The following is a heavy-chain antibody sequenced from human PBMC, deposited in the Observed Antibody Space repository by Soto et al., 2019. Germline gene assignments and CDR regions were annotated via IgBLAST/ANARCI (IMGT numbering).Heavy chain of an antibody. CDR1: GFSFSNAW. J-gene: IGHJ4*02. CDR3: TTTSIGLYFDH. Sequence: QLLESGGGLVKPGGSLRLSCTASGFSFSNAWMSWVRQAPGKGLEWVGRIKTKTNGATTDYAAPVQGRFSISRDDSKNTLFLQMDSPQTEDTAVYYCTTTSIGLYFDHWGQGTLVTVSS. D-gene: IGHD3-3*01. CDR2: IKTKTNGATT. V-gene: IGHV3-15*01.